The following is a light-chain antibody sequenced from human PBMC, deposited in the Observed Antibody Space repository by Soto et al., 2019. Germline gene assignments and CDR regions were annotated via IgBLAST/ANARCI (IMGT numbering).Light chain of an antibody. V-gene: IGKV3-20*01. CDR1: QSVSSSF. CDR3: QNYGSLPRRWT. Sequence: VLTQSPDTLSLSPGERATLSCRASQSVSSSFLSWYQQKPGQAPRLLIYGASSRATGISERFSGSGSGTDFPLTIARLEPDDFAVYYCQNYGSLPRRWTFGQGTKVEMK. CDR2: GAS. J-gene: IGKJ1*01.